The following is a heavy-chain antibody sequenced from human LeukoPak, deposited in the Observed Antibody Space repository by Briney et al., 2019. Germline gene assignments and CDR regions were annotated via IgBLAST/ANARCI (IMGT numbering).Heavy chain of an antibody. D-gene: IGHD3-9*01. CDR1: GGPFRNYA. CDR3: ARTFSDILTTSYYFYYMDV. J-gene: IGHJ6*03. CDR2: ILPMFGVP. Sequence: SVKVSCKASGGPFRNYAFSWVRQAPGQGLEWMGGILPMFGVPNYALKFQGRVTITADESTSTAYLELSSLRSEDTAIYYCARTFSDILTTSYYFYYMDVWGKGTTVTVSS. V-gene: IGHV1-69*13.